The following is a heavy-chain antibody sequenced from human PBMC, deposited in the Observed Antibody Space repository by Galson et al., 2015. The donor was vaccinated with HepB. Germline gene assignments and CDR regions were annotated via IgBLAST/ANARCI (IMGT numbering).Heavy chain of an antibody. D-gene: IGHD3-22*01. Sequence: CKASGYTFTGYYMHWVRQAPGQGLEWMGWINPNSGGTNYAQKFQGRVTMTRDTSISTAYMELSRLRSDDAAVYYCATMRGGSYYYYYYMDVWGKGTTVTVSS. J-gene: IGHJ6*03. CDR2: INPNSGGT. V-gene: IGHV1-2*02. CDR3: ATMRGGSYYYYYYMDV. CDR1: GYTFTGYY.